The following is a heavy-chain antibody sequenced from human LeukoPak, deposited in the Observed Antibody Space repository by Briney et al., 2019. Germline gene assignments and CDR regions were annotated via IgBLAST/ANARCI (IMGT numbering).Heavy chain of an antibody. V-gene: IGHV3-66*01. CDR1: GFTVSSSY. Sequence: GSLRLSCAASGFTVSSSYMSWVRQAPGKGLEWVSIISSAGTTYYAYSVKGRFTISRDNSKNTVYLQVNSLRDEDTAVYYCARDLEAANTYYFDYWGQGTMVTVSS. D-gene: IGHD6-13*01. CDR3: ARDLEAANTYYFDY. J-gene: IGHJ4*02. CDR2: ISSAGTT.